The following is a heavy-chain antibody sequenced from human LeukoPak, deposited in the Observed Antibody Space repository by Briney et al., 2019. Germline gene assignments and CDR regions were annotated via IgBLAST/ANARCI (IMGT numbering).Heavy chain of an antibody. D-gene: IGHD2-21*01. CDR3: ARYYSTYHYFDY. CDR1: GYTFTDYY. Sequence: ASVKVSCKASGYTFTDYYVHWVRQAPGQGLEWMGWINPNSGDTNFAQKFQGRVTMTRDTSISAAYMELSRLRSDDTAVYYCARYYSTYHYFDYWGQGTLVTVSS. CDR2: INPNSGDT. J-gene: IGHJ4*02. V-gene: IGHV1-2*02.